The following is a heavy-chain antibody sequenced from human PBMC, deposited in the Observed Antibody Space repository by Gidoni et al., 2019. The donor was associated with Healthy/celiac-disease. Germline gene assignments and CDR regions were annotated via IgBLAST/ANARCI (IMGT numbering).Heavy chain of an antibody. Sequence: VESGGGLVQPGRYLRLSCAASGFTFDDYAMHWVRQTPGKGLEWVSGISWNSGSTGYAYSVKGRFTISRDNAKNSLYLQMNSLRAEDTALYYCAKVSKRVTMVRGVIGPFDYWGQGTLVTVSS. J-gene: IGHJ4*02. V-gene: IGHV3-9*01. CDR3: AKVSKRVTMVRGVIGPFDY. CDR1: GFTFDDYA. D-gene: IGHD3-10*01. CDR2: ISWNSGST.